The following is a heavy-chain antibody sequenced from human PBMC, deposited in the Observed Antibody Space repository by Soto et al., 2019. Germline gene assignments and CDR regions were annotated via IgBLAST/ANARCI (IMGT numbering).Heavy chain of an antibody. D-gene: IGHD2-15*01. J-gene: IGHJ3*02. V-gene: IGHV4-59*01. CDR2: IYYSGSA. CDR3: ARYCSGGSCYSIKDAFDI. Sequence: GSLRLSCTVSGGSISSYYWSWIRQPPGKGLEWIGYIYYSGSANYNPSLKSRVTISVDTSKNQFSLKLSSVTAADTAVYYCARYCSGGSCYSIKDAFDIWGQGTMVTVSS. CDR1: GGSISSYY.